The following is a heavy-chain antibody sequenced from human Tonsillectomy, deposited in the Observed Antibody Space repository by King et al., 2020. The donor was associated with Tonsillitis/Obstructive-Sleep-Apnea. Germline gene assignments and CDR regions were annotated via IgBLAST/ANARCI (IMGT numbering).Heavy chain of an antibody. J-gene: IGHJ6*02. CDR2: ISHDGSNK. D-gene: IGHD1-1*01. CDR1: GFTFSSYA. Sequence: VQLVESGGGVVQPGRSLRLSCAASGFTFSSYAMHWVRQAPGEGLEWVAVISHDGSNKYYGDSVKGRRTIYRDNSKNTLHLQMNSLRPDDTAVYYCACDLGNDSGYWYNYSCGMDVWGQGTTVTVSS. V-gene: IGHV3-30*04. CDR3: ACDLGNDSGYWYNYSCGMDV.